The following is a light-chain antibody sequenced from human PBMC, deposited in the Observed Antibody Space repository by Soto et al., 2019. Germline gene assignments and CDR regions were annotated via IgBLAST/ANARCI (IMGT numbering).Light chain of an antibody. CDR3: QQRSDWPIT. J-gene: IGKJ5*01. CDR2: GAS. CDR1: QSVSSNY. Sequence: EIVLTQSPGTLSLSTGERATLSCRASQSVSSNYLAWYQQKPGQAPRLLIYGASSRATGIPDRFSGSGSGTDFTLTISSLEPEDFAVYYCQQRSDWPITFGQGTRLEIK. V-gene: IGKV3D-20*02.